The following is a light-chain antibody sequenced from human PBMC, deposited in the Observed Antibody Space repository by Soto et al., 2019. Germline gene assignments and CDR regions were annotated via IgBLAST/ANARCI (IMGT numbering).Light chain of an antibody. J-gene: IGLJ1*01. Sequence: QSVLTQPPSVSGAPGQRVTISCTGSSSNIGAGYDVHWYQQFPGTAPKLLIYGNNNRPSGVPDRFSGSKSGTSASLAITGLQAEDEPDYYCQSYDSSLSGVFGSGTKRTVL. CDR2: GNN. V-gene: IGLV1-40*01. CDR1: SSNIGAGYD. CDR3: QSYDSSLSGV.